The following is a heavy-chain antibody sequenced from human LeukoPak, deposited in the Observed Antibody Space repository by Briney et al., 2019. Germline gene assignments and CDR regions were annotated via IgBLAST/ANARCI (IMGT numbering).Heavy chain of an antibody. V-gene: IGHV4-38-2*01. CDR1: GYSISSGYY. CDR3: ARQGVRGVPDY. Sequence: PSETLSLTCAVSGYSISSGYYWGWLRQPPGKGLEWIGSIYHSGSTNYNPSLKSRVTISVDTSKNQFSLKLSSVTAADTAVYYCARQGVRGVPDYWGQGTLVTVSS. CDR2: IYHSGST. J-gene: IGHJ4*02. D-gene: IGHD3-10*01.